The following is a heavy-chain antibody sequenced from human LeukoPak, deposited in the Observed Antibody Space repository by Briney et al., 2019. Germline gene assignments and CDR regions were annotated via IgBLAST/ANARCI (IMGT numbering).Heavy chain of an antibody. V-gene: IGHV1-18*01. J-gene: IGHJ6*02. CDR3: ARDTCSSSSCYTPGYNYHYGMDV. D-gene: IGHD2-2*02. CDR2: ISGYNGNT. Sequence: ASVKVSCKASGYTFTAYGISWVRQAPGQGLEWMGWISGYNGNTKYAQKFQGRVTMTTDTSTSTAYIELRSLRSDDTAVYYCARDTCSSSSCYTPGYNYHYGMDVWGQGTTVTVSS. CDR1: GYTFTAYG.